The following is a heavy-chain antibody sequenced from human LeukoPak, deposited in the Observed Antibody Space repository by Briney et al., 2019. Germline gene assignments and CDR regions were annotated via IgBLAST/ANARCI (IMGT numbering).Heavy chain of an antibody. Sequence: PGGSLRLSCAASGFTFSSYSMNWVRQAPGKGLEWVSSISRSSSYIYYADSVKGRFTISRDNAKNSLYLQMNSLRAEDTAVYYCARASYYDILTGYYTVYYFDYWGQGTLVTVSS. J-gene: IGHJ4*02. CDR3: ARASYYDILTGYYTVYYFDY. CDR1: GFTFSSYS. V-gene: IGHV3-21*01. D-gene: IGHD3-9*01. CDR2: ISRSSSYI.